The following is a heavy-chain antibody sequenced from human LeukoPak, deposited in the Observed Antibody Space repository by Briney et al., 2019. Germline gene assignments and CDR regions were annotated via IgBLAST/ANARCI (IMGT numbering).Heavy chain of an antibody. CDR2: IYWHDAK. CDR3: AHLRATDWYFFDY. CDR1: GFSLSSPGVG. J-gene: IGHJ4*02. D-gene: IGHD3-9*01. V-gene: IGHV2-5*01. Sequence: ESGPTLVNPTQTLTLTCTFSGFSLSSPGVGVGWIRQPPGSALGWLAHIYWHDAKYYSPSLKSRLTITKDTSKNQVLPTMTNMDPVDTGTYFCAHLRATDWYFFDYWGQGTLVTVSS.